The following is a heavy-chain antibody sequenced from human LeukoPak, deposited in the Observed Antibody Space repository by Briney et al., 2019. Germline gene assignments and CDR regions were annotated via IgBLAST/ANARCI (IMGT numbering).Heavy chain of an antibody. Sequence: GESLRLSCAASGFTFSSYAMHWVRQAPGKGLEWVSSISSSSSYIYYADSVEGRFTISRDNAKNSLYLQMNSLRAEDTAVYYRARGSCSGGSCYSGYYYYYGMDVWGQGTTVTVSS. J-gene: IGHJ6*02. CDR2: ISSSSSYI. CDR1: GFTFSSYA. CDR3: ARGSCSGGSCYSGYYYYYGMDV. D-gene: IGHD2-15*01. V-gene: IGHV3-21*01.